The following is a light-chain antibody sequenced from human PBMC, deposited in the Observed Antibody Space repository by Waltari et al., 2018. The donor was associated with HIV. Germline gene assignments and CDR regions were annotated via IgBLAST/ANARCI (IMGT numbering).Light chain of an antibody. CDR2: WAS. Sequence: DIVMTQSPLSLPVTPAEPASISCRSSQSLLHSNGRNYLDWYLQKPGQSPHLLIYWASNRASGVPDRFSGSGSGTDFTLKISRVEAEDVGVYYCMQALETPPYTFGQGTKLEIK. CDR3: MQALETPPYT. J-gene: IGKJ2*01. V-gene: IGKV2-28*01. CDR1: QSLLHSNGRNY.